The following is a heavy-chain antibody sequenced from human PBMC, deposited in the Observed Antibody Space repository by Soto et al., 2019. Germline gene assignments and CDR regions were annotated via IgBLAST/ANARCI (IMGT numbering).Heavy chain of an antibody. J-gene: IGHJ4*02. CDR1: GASISSSDW. V-gene: IGHV4-4*02. CDR3: ACAYDRTVAPGRYFDS. D-gene: IGHD3-22*01. CDR2: ISHSGST. Sequence: QVQLQESGPGLAKPSGTLSLTCAVSGASISSSDWWTWVRQPPGKGLEWIGEISHSGSTNYSPSRRGRVTISVAKSKHQFCLKLTSVTAADTAGYYCACAYDRTVAPGRYFDSWGQGTLVTVSS.